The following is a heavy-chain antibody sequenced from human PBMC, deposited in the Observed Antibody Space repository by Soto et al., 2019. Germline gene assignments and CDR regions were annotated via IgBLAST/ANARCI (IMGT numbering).Heavy chain of an antibody. Sequence: QVQLVQSGAEVKKPGASVKVSCKASGYTFTYYYVHWLRQAPGQGPEWMGMINPNDGSTTYAQKCQGRVTMTRDTSTSTVYMEVSSLRSQDTAVYYCARAGQQLVRGWFDPWGQGTLVTVSS. CDR2: INPNDGST. J-gene: IGHJ5*02. CDR3: ARAGQQLVRGWFDP. V-gene: IGHV1-46*01. CDR1: GYTFTYYY. D-gene: IGHD6-13*01.